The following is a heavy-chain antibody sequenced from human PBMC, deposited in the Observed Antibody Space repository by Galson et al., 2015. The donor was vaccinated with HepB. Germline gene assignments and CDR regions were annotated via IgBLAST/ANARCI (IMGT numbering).Heavy chain of an antibody. J-gene: IGHJ3*02. CDR1: GFTFSSYW. Sequence: SLRLSCAASGFTFSSYWMSWVRQAPGKGLEWVANIKQDGSEKYYVDSVKGRFTISRDNAKNSLYLQMNSLRAEDTAVYYCARVQGMTTVTTGLWRTSPGRAFDIWGHGTMVTVSS. CDR2: IKQDGSEK. CDR3: ARVQGMTTVTTGLWRTSPGRAFDI. D-gene: IGHD4-17*01. V-gene: IGHV3-7*01.